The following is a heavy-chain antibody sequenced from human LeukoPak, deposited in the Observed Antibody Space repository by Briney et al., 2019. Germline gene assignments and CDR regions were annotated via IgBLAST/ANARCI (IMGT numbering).Heavy chain of an antibody. CDR1: GGSFSGYY. CDR2: IYHSGSG. V-gene: IGHV4-34*10. D-gene: IGHD4-17*01. Sequence: PSETLSLTCAVYGGSFSGYYWSWIRQPPGRGLEWIGHIYHSGSGYYNPSLKSRVAMSVDTSKNQFSLKLSSVTAVDTAVYYCTRKATTGPTKAAFDVWGQGTMVTVSS. J-gene: IGHJ3*01. CDR3: TRKATTGPTKAAFDV.